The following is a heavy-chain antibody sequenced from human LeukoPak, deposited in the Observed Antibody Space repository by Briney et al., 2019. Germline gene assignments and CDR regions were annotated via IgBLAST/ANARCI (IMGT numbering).Heavy chain of an antibody. J-gene: IGHJ3*02. D-gene: IGHD3-10*01. CDR1: GFTFSDYY. Sequence: PGGSLRLSCAASGFTFSDYYMSWIRHAPGKGLEWVSYISSSSSYTNYADSVKGRFTISRDNAKNSLYLQMNSLRAEDTAVYYCARMVRGVITFDIWGQGTMVTVSS. CDR3: ARMVRGVITFDI. V-gene: IGHV3-11*03. CDR2: ISSSSSYT.